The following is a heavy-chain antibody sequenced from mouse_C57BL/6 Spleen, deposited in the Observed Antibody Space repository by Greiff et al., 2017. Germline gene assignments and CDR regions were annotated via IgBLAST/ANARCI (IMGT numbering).Heavy chain of an antibody. CDR2: ISYSGST. V-gene: IGHV3-1*01. Sequence: VQLQQSGPGMVKPSQSLSLTCTVTGYSITSGYDWHWIRHFPGNKLEWMGYISYSGSTNYNPSLKSRISITHDTSKNHFFLKLNSVTTEDTATYYCAGAYDGYWYWGQGTLVTVSA. CDR3: AGAYDGYWY. D-gene: IGHD2-3*01. J-gene: IGHJ3*01. CDR1: GYSITSGYD.